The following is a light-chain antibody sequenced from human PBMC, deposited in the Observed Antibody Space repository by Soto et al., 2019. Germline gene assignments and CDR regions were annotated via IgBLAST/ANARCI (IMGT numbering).Light chain of an antibody. V-gene: IGKV1-39*01. CDR1: HSINNY. CDR3: QQSYSTLGT. Sequence: IQMTQSPSSLSASVGDRVTITCRSDHSINNYLNWYQQRPGKVPKLLIYAASTLQSGVPSRFSGSGYGRVFTLTINSLQPEDFATYYCQQSYSTLGTFGRGTRVEI. CDR2: AAS. J-gene: IGKJ2*01.